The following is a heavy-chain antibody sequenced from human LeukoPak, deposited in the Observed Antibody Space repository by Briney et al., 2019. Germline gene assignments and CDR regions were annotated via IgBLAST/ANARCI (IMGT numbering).Heavy chain of an antibody. CDR2: INSDGSST. CDR3: ARVDGDYGGAVAY. V-gene: IGHV3-74*01. D-gene: IGHD4-17*01. Sequence: PGGSLRLSCAASGFTFSSYWMHWVRQAPGKGLVWVSRINSDGSSTSYADSVKGRFTISRDNAKNTLYLQMNSLRAEDTAVYYCARVDGDYGGAVAYWGQGTLVTVSS. J-gene: IGHJ4*02. CDR1: GFTFSSYW.